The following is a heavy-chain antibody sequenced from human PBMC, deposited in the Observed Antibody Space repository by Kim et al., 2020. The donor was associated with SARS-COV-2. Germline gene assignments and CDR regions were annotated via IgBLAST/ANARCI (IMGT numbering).Heavy chain of an antibody. Sequence: YADSVKGRFTSSRDNAKNSRYLQMNSLRAEDTAVYYCARLGDYGDYVDDYWGQGTLVTVSS. CDR3: ARLGDYGDYVDDY. V-gene: IGHV3-48*03. J-gene: IGHJ4*02. D-gene: IGHD4-17*01.